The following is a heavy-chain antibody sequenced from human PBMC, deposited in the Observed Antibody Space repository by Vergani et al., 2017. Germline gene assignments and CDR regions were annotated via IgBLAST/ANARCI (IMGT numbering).Heavy chain of an antibody. CDR3: AREYSSSSGRGFDV. Sequence: EVQLVESGGGLVQPGGSLRLSCVASGFNFSTYNMNWVRQAPGKGLEWVSSVTSNSRSQSYADSVKGRFTISRDSGKNSLFLQMNSLRDEDTAVYYCAREYSSSSGRGFDVLVQGTKVSVSS. J-gene: IGHJ3*01. CDR1: GFNFSTYN. V-gene: IGHV3-48*02. D-gene: IGHD6-6*01. CDR2: VTSNSRSQ.